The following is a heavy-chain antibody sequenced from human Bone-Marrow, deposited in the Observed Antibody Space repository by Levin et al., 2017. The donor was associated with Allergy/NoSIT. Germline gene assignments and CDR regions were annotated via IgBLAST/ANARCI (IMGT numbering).Heavy chain of an antibody. CDR3: AKDIGVYSSSSWLTAFDI. D-gene: IGHD6-6*01. Sequence: GGSLRLSCAASGFTFDDYAMHWVRQAPGKGLEWVSGSSWNSGSIGYADSVKGRFTISRDNAKNSLYLQMNSLRAEDTALYYCAKDIGVYSSSSWLTAFDIWGQGTMVTVSS. CDR2: SSWNSGSI. V-gene: IGHV3-9*01. J-gene: IGHJ3*02. CDR1: GFTFDDYA.